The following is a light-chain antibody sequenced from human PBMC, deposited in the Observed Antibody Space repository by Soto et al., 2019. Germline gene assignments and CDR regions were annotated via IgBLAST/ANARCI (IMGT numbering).Light chain of an antibody. V-gene: IGKV1-5*01. Sequence: GDRVTITCRASQSVTARLAWHQHKPGKAPEVLIYDASNLEPGVPSRFSGSGSGTDFTLTISRLEPEDFAVYYCQQYGSSPPELTFGGGTKVDIK. CDR3: QQYGSSPPELT. J-gene: IGKJ4*01. CDR1: QSVTAR. CDR2: DAS.